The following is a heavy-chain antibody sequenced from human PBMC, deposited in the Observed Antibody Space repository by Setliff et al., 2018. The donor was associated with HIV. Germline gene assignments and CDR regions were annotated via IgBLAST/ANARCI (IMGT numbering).Heavy chain of an antibody. D-gene: IGHD1-26*01. CDR1: GFTFSSYS. CDR3: ARDTAELLGLYYYYGMDV. CDR2: NGIINGAK. Sequence: GSLRLSCAASGFTFSSYSMNWVRQAPGKGLEWISYNGIINGAKHYTDSVKGRFTISRDNSKNTLYLQMKSLRAEDTAVYYCARDTAELLGLYYYYGMDVWGQGTTVTVSS. J-gene: IGHJ6*02. V-gene: IGHV3-48*01.